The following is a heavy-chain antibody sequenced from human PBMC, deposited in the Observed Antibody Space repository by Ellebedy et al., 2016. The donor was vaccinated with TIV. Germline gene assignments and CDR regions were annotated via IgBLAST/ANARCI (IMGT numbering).Heavy chain of an antibody. CDR1: GFTFSSYW. CDR3: ARDPRPYLRYGHYDF. CDR2: INSDGSST. D-gene: IGHD3-9*01. V-gene: IGHV3-74*01. J-gene: IGHJ4*02. Sequence: GESLKISCAASGFTFSSYWMHWVRQAPGKGLVWVSRINSDGSSTSYADSVKDRFTISRDNAKNTLYLQMNSLRAEDTAVYYCARDPRPYLRYGHYDFWGQGTLVTVSS.